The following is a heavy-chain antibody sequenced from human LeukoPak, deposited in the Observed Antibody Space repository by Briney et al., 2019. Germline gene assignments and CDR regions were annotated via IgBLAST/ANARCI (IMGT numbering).Heavy chain of an antibody. V-gene: IGHV4-59*12. J-gene: IGHJ6*03. D-gene: IGHD1-26*01. Sequence: PSETLSLTCTVSGGSISSYYWSWIRQPPGKGLEWIGYIYHSGSTYYNPSLKSRVTISVDRSKNQFSLKLSSVTAADTAVYYCARLVGALGYYMDVWGKGTTVTVSS. CDR1: GGSISSYY. CDR3: ARLVGALGYYMDV. CDR2: IYHSGST.